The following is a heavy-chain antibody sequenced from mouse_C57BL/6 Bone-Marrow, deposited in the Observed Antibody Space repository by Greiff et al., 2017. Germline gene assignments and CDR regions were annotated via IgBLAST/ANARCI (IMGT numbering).Heavy chain of an antibody. V-gene: IGHV1-54*01. Sequence: QVQLQQSGAELVRPGTSVKVSCKASGYAFTNYLIEWVKQRPGQGLEWIGVINPGSGGTNYNEKFKGKATLTADKSSSTAYMQLSSLTSEDSAVYFCARYYCGSYFDYWGQGTTLTVSS. CDR2: INPGSGGT. J-gene: IGHJ2*01. D-gene: IGHD1-1*01. CDR1: GYAFTNYL. CDR3: ARYYCGSYFDY.